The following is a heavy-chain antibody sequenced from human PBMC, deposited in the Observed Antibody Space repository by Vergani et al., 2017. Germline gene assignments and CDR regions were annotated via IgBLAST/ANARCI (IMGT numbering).Heavy chain of an antibody. V-gene: IGHV3-15*01. CDR2: IKSKTDGGTT. J-gene: IGHJ4*02. Sequence: EVQLVESGGGLVQPGGSLRLSCAASGFTFSSYEMNWVRQAPGKGLEWVGRIKSKTDGGTTDYAAPLKGRFTISRDESKNTLYLQMNSLKTEDTAVYYCTTDLLWIVATTGEFDYWGQGTLVTVSS. D-gene: IGHD5-12*01. CDR3: TTDLLWIVATTGEFDY. CDR1: GFTFSSYE.